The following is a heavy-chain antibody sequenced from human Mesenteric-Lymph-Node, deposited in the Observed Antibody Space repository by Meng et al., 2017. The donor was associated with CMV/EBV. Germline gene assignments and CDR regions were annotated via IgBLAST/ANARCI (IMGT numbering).Heavy chain of an antibody. CDR2: IYYSGST. D-gene: IGHD3-10*01. J-gene: IGHJ5*02. V-gene: IGHV4-39*01. CDR1: GGSISSSSYY. Sequence: QLQLQESGPGLVKPSETLSPTCTVSGGSISSSSYYWGWIRQPPGKGLEWIGSIYYSGSTYYNPSLKSRVTISVDTSKNQFSLKLSSVTAADTAVYYCARPHYYGSGSSPWFDPWGQGTLATFPS. CDR3: ARPHYYGSGSSPWFDP.